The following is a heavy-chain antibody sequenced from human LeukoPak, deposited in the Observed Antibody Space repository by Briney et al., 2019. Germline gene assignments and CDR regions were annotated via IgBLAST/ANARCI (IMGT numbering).Heavy chain of an antibody. J-gene: IGHJ4*02. CDR3: ARTAAAAGPPVDY. V-gene: IGHV3-48*03. D-gene: IGHD6-13*01. CDR1: GFTFSSYE. Sequence: GGSLRLSCAAFGFTFSSYEMNWVRQAPGKGLEWVSYISSSGSTIYYADSVKGRFTISRDNAKNSLYLQMNSLRAEDTAVYYCARTAAAAGPPVDYWGQGTLVTVSS. CDR2: ISSSGSTI.